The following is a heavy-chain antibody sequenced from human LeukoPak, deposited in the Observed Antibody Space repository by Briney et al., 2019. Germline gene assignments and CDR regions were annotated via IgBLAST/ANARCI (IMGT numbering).Heavy chain of an antibody. V-gene: IGHV3-48*01. CDR1: GFTFSSYS. D-gene: IGHD1-1*01. J-gene: IGHJ6*03. Sequence: PGGSLRLSCAASGFTFSSYSMNWVRQAPGKGLEWVSDISRRSSNIYYADSVKGRFTITRDDAKNSLYLQMNSLRAEDTAAYYCAREDNLGNYYNFYMDVWGKGTTVRVSS. CDR3: AREDNLGNYYNFYMDV. CDR2: ISRRSSNI.